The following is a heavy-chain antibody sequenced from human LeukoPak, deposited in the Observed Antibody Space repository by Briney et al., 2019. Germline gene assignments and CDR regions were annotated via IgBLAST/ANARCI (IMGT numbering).Heavy chain of an antibody. CDR1: GYTFTSYG. J-gene: IGHJ4*02. V-gene: IGHV1-18*01. CDR3: ARDLSRYYDSSGTDY. CDR2: ISAYNGNT. Sequence: ASVKVSCKASGYTFTSYGISWVRQAPGQGLEWMGWISAYNGNTSYAQKLQGRVTMTTDTSTSTAYMELRSLRSDDTAVYYCARDLSRYYDSSGTDYWGQGTLVTVSS. D-gene: IGHD3-22*01.